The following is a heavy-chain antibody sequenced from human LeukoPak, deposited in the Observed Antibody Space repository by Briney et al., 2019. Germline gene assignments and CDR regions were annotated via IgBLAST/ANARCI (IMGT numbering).Heavy chain of an antibody. CDR3: ASGLVVIKAFDF. V-gene: IGHV4-61*01. Sequence: PSETLSLTCTVSGGSVSSGSYYWSWIRQPPGKGLEWIGYIYYSGSTNYNPSLKSRVTISVDMSKNQFSLKLSSVTAADTAVYFCASGLVVIKAFDFWGQGTMVTVSS. D-gene: IGHD3-22*01. J-gene: IGHJ3*01. CDR2: IYYSGST. CDR1: GGSVSSGSYY.